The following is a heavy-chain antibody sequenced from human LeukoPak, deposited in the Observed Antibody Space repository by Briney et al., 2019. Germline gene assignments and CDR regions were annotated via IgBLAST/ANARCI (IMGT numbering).Heavy chain of an antibody. CDR1: GTSISGDY. V-gene: IGHV4-34*01. CDR3: ARGAAVIDY. Sequence: SETLSLTCTVSGTSISGDYWSWIRQPPGKGLEWIGEINHSGSTNYNPSLKSRVTISVDTSKNQFSLKLSSVTAADTAVYYCARGAAVIDYWGQGTLVTVSS. CDR2: INHSGST. J-gene: IGHJ4*02. D-gene: IGHD6-13*01.